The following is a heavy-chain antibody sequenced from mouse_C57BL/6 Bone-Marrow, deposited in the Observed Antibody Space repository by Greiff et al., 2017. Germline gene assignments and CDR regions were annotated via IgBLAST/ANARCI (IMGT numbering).Heavy chain of an antibody. CDR2: IYPGSGST. D-gene: IGHD1-1*01. CDR1: GYTFTSYW. CDR3: ARNHYYGSSPFAY. Sequence: QVQLQQPGAELVKPGASVKMSCKASGYTFTSYWITWVKQRPGQGLEWIGDIYPGSGSTNYNEKFKSKATLTVDTSSSTAYIQLSSLTSEDSAVYYCARNHYYGSSPFAYWGQGTLVTVSA. V-gene: IGHV1-55*01. J-gene: IGHJ3*01.